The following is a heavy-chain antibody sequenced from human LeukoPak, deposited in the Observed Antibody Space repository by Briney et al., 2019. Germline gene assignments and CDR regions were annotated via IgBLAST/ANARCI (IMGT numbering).Heavy chain of an antibody. CDR1: GGSISSYY. V-gene: IGHV4-59*01. D-gene: IGHD1-26*01. CDR3: ARDGGSYYDYYYYMDV. J-gene: IGHJ6*03. Sequence: PSETLSLTCTVSGGSISSYYWSWIRQPPGKGLEWIGYIYYSGSTNYNPSLKSRVTISVDTSKNQFSLKLSSVTAADTAVYYCARDGGSYYDYYYYMDVWGKGTTVTVSS. CDR2: IYYSGST.